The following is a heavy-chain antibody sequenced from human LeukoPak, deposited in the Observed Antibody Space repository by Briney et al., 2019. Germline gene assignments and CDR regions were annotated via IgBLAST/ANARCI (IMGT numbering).Heavy chain of an antibody. Sequence: GGSLRLSCVASGFTFNTYNMNWVRQAPGKGLEWVSSISSSSSYIYYADSVKGRFTISRDNAKNSLYLQMNSLRAEDTAVYYCATTQLWSNAVFDYWGQGTLVTVSS. V-gene: IGHV3-21*01. D-gene: IGHD5-18*01. CDR3: ATTQLWSNAVFDY. CDR2: ISSSSSYI. J-gene: IGHJ4*02. CDR1: GFTFNTYN.